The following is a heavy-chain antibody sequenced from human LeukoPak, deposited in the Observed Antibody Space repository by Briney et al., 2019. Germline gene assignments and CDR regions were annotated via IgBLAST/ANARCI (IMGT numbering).Heavy chain of an antibody. Sequence: PGGSLRLSRAASGFTFDDYAMHWVRQAPGKGLEWVSGISWNSGSIGYADSVKGRFTISRGNAKNSLYLQMNSLRAEDMALYYCAKDIKRWLQSHDAFDIWGQGTMVTVSS. V-gene: IGHV3-9*03. CDR2: ISWNSGSI. CDR3: AKDIKRWLQSHDAFDI. CDR1: GFTFDDYA. J-gene: IGHJ3*02. D-gene: IGHD5-24*01.